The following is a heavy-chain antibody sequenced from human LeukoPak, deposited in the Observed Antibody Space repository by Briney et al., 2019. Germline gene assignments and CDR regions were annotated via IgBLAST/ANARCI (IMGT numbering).Heavy chain of an antibody. CDR2: IYHSGST. V-gene: IGHV4-38-2*02. CDR3: ARDLIVPDAMTGSGSYSTDY. J-gene: IGHJ4*02. D-gene: IGHD3-10*01. Sequence: PSETLSLTCTVSGYSISSGYYWGWIRQPPGKGLEWIGSIYHSGSTYYNPSLKSRVTMSVDTSKNQFSLKLSSVTAADTAVYYCARDLIVPDAMTGSGSYSTDYWGQGTLVTVSS. CDR1: GYSISSGYY.